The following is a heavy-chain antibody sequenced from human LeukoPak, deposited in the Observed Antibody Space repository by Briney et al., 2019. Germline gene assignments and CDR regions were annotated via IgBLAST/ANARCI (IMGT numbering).Heavy chain of an antibody. CDR2: INHSGST. CDR1: GGSFSGYY. V-gene: IGHV4-34*01. CDR3: ARGHGYYYYGMDV. J-gene: IGHJ6*04. Sequence: SETLSLTCAVYGGSFSGYYWSWIRQPPGKGLEWIGEINHSGSTNFNPSLKSRVTISVDTSKNQFSLKLSSVTAADTAVYYCARGHGYYYYGMDVWGKGTTVTVSS.